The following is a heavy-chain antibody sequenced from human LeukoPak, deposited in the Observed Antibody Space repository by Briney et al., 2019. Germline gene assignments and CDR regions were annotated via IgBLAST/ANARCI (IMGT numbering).Heavy chain of an antibody. Sequence: GESLKISCQGSGYSFTSYWIGWVRQMPGKGLEWMGIIYPGDSDTRYSPSFQGQVTISADKSISTAYLQWSSLKASDTAMYYCARRSDSSGYYYVSWFDPWGQGTLVTVSS. V-gene: IGHV5-51*01. CDR1: GYSFTSYW. J-gene: IGHJ5*02. CDR3: ARRSDSSGYYYVSWFDP. D-gene: IGHD3-22*01. CDR2: IYPGDSDT.